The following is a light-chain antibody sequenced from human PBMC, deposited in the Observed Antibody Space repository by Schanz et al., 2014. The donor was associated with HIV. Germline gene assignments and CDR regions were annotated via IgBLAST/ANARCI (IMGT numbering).Light chain of an antibody. V-gene: IGKV3-11*01. J-gene: IGKJ1*01. Sequence: EIVLTQSPATLSLSPGERATLSCRASQSVSSNLAWYQQKPGQAPRLLIYGASTRATGIPDRFSGSGSGTDFTLTISSLEPEDFAVYYCQQRTNWPPWTFDQGTKVEFK. CDR3: QQRTNWPPWT. CDR2: GAS. CDR1: QSVSSN.